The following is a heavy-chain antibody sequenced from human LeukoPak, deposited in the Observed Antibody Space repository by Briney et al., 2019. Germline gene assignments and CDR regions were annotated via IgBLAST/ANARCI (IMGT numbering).Heavy chain of an antibody. CDR2: IYPGGSET. CDR1: GYSFSNYW. V-gene: IGHV5-51*01. J-gene: IGHJ4*02. D-gene: IGHD5-24*01. Sequence: GESLKVSCKGLGYSFSNYWNAWVRQSPGTSLEWMGIIYPGGSETRYDPSFQGQVTISADSSTSTAYLQWSSLRASDTDMYYGARASRDGYNQNFDHWGQGTLVTVSS. CDR3: ARASRDGYNQNFDH.